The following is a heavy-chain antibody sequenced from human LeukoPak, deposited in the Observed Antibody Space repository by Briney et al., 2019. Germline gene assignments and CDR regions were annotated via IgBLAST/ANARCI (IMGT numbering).Heavy chain of an antibody. CDR2: IYYSGST. Sequence: SETLSLTCTVSGGSISSYYWSWIRQPPGKGLEWIGYIYYSGSTNYNPSLKSRVTISVDTSKIQFSLKLSSVAATDTAVYFCARLRFDFWSGYTHPYFDYWGQGTLVTVSS. D-gene: IGHD3-3*01. CDR1: GGSISSYY. CDR3: ARLRFDFWSGYTHPYFDY. V-gene: IGHV4-59*08. J-gene: IGHJ4*02.